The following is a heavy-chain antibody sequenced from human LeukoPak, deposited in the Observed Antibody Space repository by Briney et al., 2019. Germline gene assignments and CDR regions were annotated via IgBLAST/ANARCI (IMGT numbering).Heavy chain of an antibody. CDR2: IYHSGST. CDR3: ARVGDSSGYYPFDY. D-gene: IGHD3-22*01. J-gene: IGHJ4*02. CDR1: GDSITGYY. Sequence: SETLSLTCSVSGDSITGYYWGWIRQPPGKGLEWIGEIYHSGSTNYNPSLKSRVTISVDKSKNQFSLKLSSVTAADTAVYCCARVGDSSGYYPFDYWGQGTLVTVSS. V-gene: IGHV4-34*01.